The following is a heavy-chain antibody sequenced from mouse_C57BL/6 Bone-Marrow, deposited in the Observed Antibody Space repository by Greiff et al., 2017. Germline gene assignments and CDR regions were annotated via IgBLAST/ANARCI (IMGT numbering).Heavy chain of an antibody. D-gene: IGHD2-1*01. Sequence: QVQLQQPGAELVKPGASVKLSCKASGYTFTSYWMHWVKQRPGQGLEWIGMIHPNSGSTNYNEKFKSKATLTVDKSSSTAYMQLSSLTSGDSAVYYGARRGDGNYEGYFDYWGQGTTLTVSS. V-gene: IGHV1-64*01. J-gene: IGHJ2*01. CDR1: GYTFTSYW. CDR2: IHPNSGST. CDR3: ARRGDGNYEGYFDY.